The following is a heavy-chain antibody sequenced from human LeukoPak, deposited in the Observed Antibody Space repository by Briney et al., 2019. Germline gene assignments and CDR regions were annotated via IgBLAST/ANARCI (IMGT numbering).Heavy chain of an antibody. V-gene: IGHV4-59*08. D-gene: IGHD2-15*01. J-gene: IGHJ2*01. CDR1: GGSINSDY. CDR2: IYYSGTT. CDR3: ARLGSCSGGSCRDYWYFDL. Sequence: SETLSLTCTVSGGSINSDYWSWIRQPPGKGLEWIAYIYYSGTTNYNPSLKSRVTISVDTSKNQFSLKLSSVTAADTAVYYCARLGSCSGGSCRDYWYFDLWGRGTLVTVSS.